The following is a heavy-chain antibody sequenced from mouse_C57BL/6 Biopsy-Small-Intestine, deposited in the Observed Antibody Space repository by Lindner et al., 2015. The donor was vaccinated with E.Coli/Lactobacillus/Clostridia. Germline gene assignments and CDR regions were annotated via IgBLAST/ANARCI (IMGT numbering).Heavy chain of an antibody. J-gene: IGHJ2*01. Sequence: VQLQESGPELVKPGASVKMSCKASGYTFTDYNMHWVKQSHGKSLEWIGYINPKNGGTTYNPKFRAKATVTVDKSSSTAYMQLRSLTSEDSAVYYCARYYYGSSYFDYWGQGTTLTVSS. V-gene: IGHV1-22*01. CDR3: ARYYYGSSYFDY. CDR2: INPKNGGT. CDR1: GYTFTDYN. D-gene: IGHD1-1*01.